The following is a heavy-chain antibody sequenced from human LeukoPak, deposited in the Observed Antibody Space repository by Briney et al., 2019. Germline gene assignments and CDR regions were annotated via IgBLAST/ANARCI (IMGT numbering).Heavy chain of an antibody. Sequence: ASVKVSCKASGYTFTKYAMHWVRQAPGQRLEWMGWINTGNSDTKYSQKFQGRDTITSDTSASTAYLELSGLRSEDTAVYYCARVKDYGDYFDYWGQGTLVTVSS. V-gene: IGHV1-3*04. CDR3: ARVKDYGDYFDY. D-gene: IGHD4-17*01. CDR1: GYTFTKYA. CDR2: INTGNSDT. J-gene: IGHJ4*02.